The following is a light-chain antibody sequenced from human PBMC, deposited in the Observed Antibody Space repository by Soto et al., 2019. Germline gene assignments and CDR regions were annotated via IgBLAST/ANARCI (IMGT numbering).Light chain of an antibody. CDR1: QSVIYSANNKNC. Sequence: DIVMTQSPDSMAVSLGERATINCKSSQSVIYSANNKNCLAWYQQKPGQPPKVLIYWASTRDSGVPDRFSGSGSGTDFTLTIISLQAEDVAVYYCQQYSAIRRTCGQGTKVDIK. CDR2: WAS. V-gene: IGKV4-1*01. J-gene: IGKJ1*01. CDR3: QQYSAIRRT.